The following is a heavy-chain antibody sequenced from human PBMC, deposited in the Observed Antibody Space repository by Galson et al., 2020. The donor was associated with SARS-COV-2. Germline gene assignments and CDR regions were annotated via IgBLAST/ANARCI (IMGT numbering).Heavy chain of an antibody. CDR2: IYYSGST. D-gene: IGHD6-19*01. CDR1: GGSISGSVSSYY. V-gene: IGHV4-61*01. J-gene: IGHJ4*02. CDR3: AASSPHSGGWYRADF. Sequence: QTLSLTCTVSGGSISGSVSSYYWSWIRQPPGKGLEWIGYIYYSGSTNYNPSLKSRVTISVDRSKNQFSLRLRSVTAADTAVYYCAASSPHSGGWYRADFWGQGTLLTVSS.